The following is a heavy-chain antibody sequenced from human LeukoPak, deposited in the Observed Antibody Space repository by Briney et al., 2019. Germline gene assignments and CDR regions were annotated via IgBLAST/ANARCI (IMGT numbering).Heavy chain of an antibody. CDR3: ARDALFSDGLNNYCDP. CDR1: GYIFTDSY. D-gene: IGHD2-21*01. J-gene: IGHJ5*02. Sequence: ASVRVSCNASGYIFTDSYVQGVRLAPGQGLEWMGWINPDDGDTYYAQKFQGRVTMTRDTSLTTAYLDLTRLTSDDTAVYYCARDALFSDGLNNYCDPCGRGTPVVVSA. V-gene: IGHV1-2*02. CDR2: INPDDGDT.